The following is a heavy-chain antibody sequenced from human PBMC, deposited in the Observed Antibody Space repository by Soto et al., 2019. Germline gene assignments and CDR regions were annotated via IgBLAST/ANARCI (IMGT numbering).Heavy chain of an antibody. CDR1: GGSISSGGYY. CDR2: IYYSGST. Sequence: SDTLSLTCTVSGGSISSGGYYWSWIRQHPGKGLEWIGYIYYSGSTYYNPSLKSRVTISVDTSKNQFSLKLSSVTAADTAVYYCARKTMATAFDYWGQGTLVTVSS. J-gene: IGHJ4*02. CDR3: ARKTMATAFDY. V-gene: IGHV4-31*03. D-gene: IGHD5-18*01.